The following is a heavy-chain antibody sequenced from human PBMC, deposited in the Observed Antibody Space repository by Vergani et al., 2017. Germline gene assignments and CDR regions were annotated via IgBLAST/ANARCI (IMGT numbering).Heavy chain of an antibody. Sequence: QVQLQESGPGLVKPSQTLSLTCTVSGGSISSGSYYWSWIRQPAGKGLEWIGRIYTSGSTNYNPSLKSRVTMSVDTSKNQFSLKLSSVTAADTAVYYCARDFNYYDSSGYYRPLDYWGQGTLVTVSS. CDR2: IYTSGST. CDR3: ARDFNYYDSSGYYRPLDY. V-gene: IGHV4-61*02. D-gene: IGHD3-22*01. CDR1: GGSISSGSYY. J-gene: IGHJ4*02.